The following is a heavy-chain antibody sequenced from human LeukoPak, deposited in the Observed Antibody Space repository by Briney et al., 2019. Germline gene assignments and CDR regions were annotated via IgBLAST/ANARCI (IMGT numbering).Heavy chain of an antibody. D-gene: IGHD6-13*01. CDR3: ALSAAGTEYYFDY. J-gene: IGHJ4*02. V-gene: IGHV3-53*01. Sequence: GGSLRLSCAASGFTVSSNYMSWVRQAPGKGLEWVSVIYSGGSTYYADSVKGRFTISRDNSKNTLYLQMNSLRAEDTAVYYCALSAAGTEYYFDYWGQGTLVTVSS. CDR1: GFTVSSNY. CDR2: IYSGGST.